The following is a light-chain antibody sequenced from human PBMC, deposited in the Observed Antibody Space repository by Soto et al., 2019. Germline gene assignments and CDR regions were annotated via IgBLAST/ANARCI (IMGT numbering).Light chain of an antibody. Sequence: DIQMTQSPSTLSGSLGDRVTITCRASQSISSWLAWYQQKPGKAPKLLIYDAFSLESGVPSRFSGSGSGTDFTLTISSLQPEDFATYYCQQSYSTWWTFGQGTKVDIK. V-gene: IGKV1-5*01. J-gene: IGKJ1*01. CDR1: QSISSW. CDR3: QQSYSTWWT. CDR2: DAF.